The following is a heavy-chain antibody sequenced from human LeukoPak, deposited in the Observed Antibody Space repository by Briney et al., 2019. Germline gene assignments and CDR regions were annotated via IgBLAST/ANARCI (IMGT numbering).Heavy chain of an antibody. Sequence: PSETLSLTCAVYGGFFSGYYWSWIRQPPWEGLEWIGEINHSGSTNYNPSLKSRVTISVDTSKNQFSLKLSSVTAADTAVYYCARVPAPSLRYFDWLSRPYYFDYWGQGTPVTVSS. CDR3: ARVPAPSLRYFDWLSRPYYFDY. CDR1: GGFFSGYY. V-gene: IGHV4-34*01. CDR2: INHSGST. D-gene: IGHD3-9*01. J-gene: IGHJ4*02.